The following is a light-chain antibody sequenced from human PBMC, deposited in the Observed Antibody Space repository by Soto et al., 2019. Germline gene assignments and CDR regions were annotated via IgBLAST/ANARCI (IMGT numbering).Light chain of an antibody. CDR1: QTVSNNY. CDR2: GAS. CDR3: QQYAGPPTT. J-gene: IGKJ5*01. V-gene: IGKV3-20*01. Sequence: EIVLTQSPGTLSLSPGDRATLSFRASQTVSNNYLAWCQQKPGQAPRVIMYGASRRATGIPDRFSGGGSGTDFTRTISRLEPEDFAVYFCQQYAGPPTTFGQGTRLEI.